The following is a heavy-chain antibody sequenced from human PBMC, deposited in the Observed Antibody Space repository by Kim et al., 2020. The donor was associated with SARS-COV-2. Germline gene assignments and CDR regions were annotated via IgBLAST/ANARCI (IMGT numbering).Heavy chain of an antibody. J-gene: IGHJ5*02. V-gene: IGHV4-31*02. CDR3: ARALGDYGGSLPFDP. Sequence: PTLKSRVTISVDTSKNQFSLKLSSVTAADTAVYYCARALGDYGGSLPFDPWGQGTLVTVSS. D-gene: IGHD4-17*01.